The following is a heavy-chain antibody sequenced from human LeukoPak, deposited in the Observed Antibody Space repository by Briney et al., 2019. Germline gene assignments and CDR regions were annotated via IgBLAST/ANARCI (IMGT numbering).Heavy chain of an antibody. J-gene: IGHJ4*02. CDR2: ISSGSNYI. CDR1: GFTFSTYS. V-gene: IGHV3-21*01. Sequence: GGSLRLSCSAYGFTFSTYSVNWVRQAPWKGLDWVSSISSGSNYIYYADSVKGRFTISRDNAKNSLYLQMNSLRAEDTAVYYCARESRIDCWGQGTLVTVSS. CDR3: ARESRIDC.